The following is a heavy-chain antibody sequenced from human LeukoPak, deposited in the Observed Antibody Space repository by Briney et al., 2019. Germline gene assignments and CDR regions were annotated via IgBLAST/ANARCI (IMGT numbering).Heavy chain of an antibody. CDR3: ARETIAVTGRVSDY. V-gene: IGHV4-34*01. J-gene: IGHJ4*02. D-gene: IGHD6-19*01. CDR1: SESSGGDD. CDR2: VSPGGST. Sequence: SETLSLTCAMHSESSGGDDWTWIRQPPGKGLEWIGEVSPGGSTRYNPSLRSRVTISLDTSRSRFSLRLSSVTAADTAVYYCARETIAVTGRVSDYWGQGTLVTVSS.